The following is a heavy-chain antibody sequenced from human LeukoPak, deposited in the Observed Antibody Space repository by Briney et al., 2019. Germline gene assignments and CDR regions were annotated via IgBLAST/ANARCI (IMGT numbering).Heavy chain of an antibody. CDR2: ISGNGGST. CDR3: AKDLGGFNALVSGGFDY. Sequence: GGSLRLSCAASGFTFSSYAMTWVRPAPGKGLEWVSVISGNGGSTYYADSVKGRFTISRDNSKNTLYLQMNSLRAENTAVYYCAKDLGGFNALVSGGFDYWGQGSLVTVSS. D-gene: IGHD5-18*01. V-gene: IGHV3-23*01. CDR1: GFTFSSYA. J-gene: IGHJ4*02.